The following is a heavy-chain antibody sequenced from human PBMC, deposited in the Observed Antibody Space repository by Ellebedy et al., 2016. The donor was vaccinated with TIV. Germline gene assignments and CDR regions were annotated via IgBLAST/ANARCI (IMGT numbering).Heavy chain of an antibody. CDR1: GGSVSRGSYY. D-gene: IGHD3-22*01. CDR2: IYYSGNT. J-gene: IGHJ4*02. CDR3: ARVSYYDTTVDY. Sequence: MPGGSLRLSCTVSGGSVSRGSYYWSWIRQPPGKGLEWIGFIYYSGNTNYNPSLKSRVTISVDTSKNQFSLRLSSVTAADTAVYYCARVSYYDTTVDYWGQGTLVTVSS. V-gene: IGHV4-61*01.